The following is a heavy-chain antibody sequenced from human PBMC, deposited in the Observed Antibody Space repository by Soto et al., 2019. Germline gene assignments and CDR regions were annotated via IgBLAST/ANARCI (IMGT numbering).Heavy chain of an antibody. V-gene: IGHV4-4*07. Sequence: ASETLSLTCTVSGGSISNYYCNWIRQPAGKGLEWIGRIDTSGSTNYNPSLQSRVTMSVDTSKQEFSLKLSSVTAADTALYYCARGGQDFWSGPFDYWGRGALVTVSS. CDR1: GGSISNYY. D-gene: IGHD3-3*01. J-gene: IGHJ4*02. CDR2: IDTSGST. CDR3: ARGGQDFWSGPFDY.